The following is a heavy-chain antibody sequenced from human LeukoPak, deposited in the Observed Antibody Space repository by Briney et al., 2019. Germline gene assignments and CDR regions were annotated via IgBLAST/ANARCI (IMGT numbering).Heavy chain of an antibody. V-gene: IGHV3-23*01. Sequence: GGSLRLSCAASGFTLSSYAMSWVRQAPGKGLEWVSAIISGNTYHADSVKDRFTISRDSSKSTLYLQMNRLRAEDAAVYYCAKAPVTTCSGAYCYPFDYWGQGTLVTVSS. J-gene: IGHJ4*02. D-gene: IGHD2-21*01. CDR2: IISGNT. CDR3: AKAPVTTCSGAYCYPFDY. CDR1: GFTLSSYA.